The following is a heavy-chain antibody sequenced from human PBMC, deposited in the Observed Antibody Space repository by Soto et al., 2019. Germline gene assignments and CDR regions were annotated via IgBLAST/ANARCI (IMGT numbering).Heavy chain of an antibody. CDR1: GGSIKSYY. CDR3: ARLGACRTLL. J-gene: IGHJ3*01. CDR2: VYYTGDT. V-gene: IGHV4-59*01. D-gene: IGHD2-2*01. Sequence: PSETLSLTCNVSGGSIKSYYWSWIRQSPGKGLEWIGYVYYTGDTNYNPSLKSRVTISVDPSKSQFCLKLNSVTAADTAVYFCARLGACRTLLWSQGTMVTVSS.